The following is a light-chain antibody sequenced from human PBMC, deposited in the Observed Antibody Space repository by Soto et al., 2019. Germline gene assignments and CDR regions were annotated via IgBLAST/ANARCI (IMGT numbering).Light chain of an antibody. J-gene: IGKJ1*01. CDR2: DAS. CDR1: QSISSW. CDR3: QQYNSYWT. V-gene: IGKV1-5*01. Sequence: DHQMTQTPSTLSASVRDRVPVTCRASQSISSWLAWYQQKPGKAPKLLIYDASSLESGVPSRFSGSGSGTEFTLTICSLQPDDFATYYCQQYNSYWTFGQGTKVDIK.